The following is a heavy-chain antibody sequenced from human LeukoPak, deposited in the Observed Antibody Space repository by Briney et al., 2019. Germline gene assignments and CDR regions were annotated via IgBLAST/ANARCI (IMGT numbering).Heavy chain of an antibody. V-gene: IGHV3-48*03. D-gene: IGHD3-22*01. CDR3: ASDQAYYYDSTGYHPDAFDL. CDR2: INNNSGTI. J-gene: IGHJ3*01. CDR1: GFTFSSYE. Sequence: GGSLRLSCAASGFTFSSYEMNWVRQAPGKGLEWVSYINNNSGTIYYAESVKGRFTIFRDNAKNSLYLQMNSLRAVDTAVYYCASDQAYYYDSTGYHPDAFDLWGQGTMVTLS.